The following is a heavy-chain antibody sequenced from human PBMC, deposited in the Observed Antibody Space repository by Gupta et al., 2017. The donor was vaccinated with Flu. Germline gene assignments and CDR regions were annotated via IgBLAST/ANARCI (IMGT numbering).Heavy chain of an antibody. J-gene: IGHJ2*01. CDR3: AKDTSSGWYWYFDL. CDR1: GFTFSSYA. V-gene: IGHV3-23*01. Sequence: EVQLLESGGGLVQPGGSLRLACAASGFTFSSYALGWGRQAPGKGLEWVLSISGSGGSTYYADSVKGRFTISRDNSKNTLYLQMNSLRAEDTAVYYCAKDTSSGWYWYFDLWGRGTLVTVSS. D-gene: IGHD6-19*01. CDR2: ISGSGGST.